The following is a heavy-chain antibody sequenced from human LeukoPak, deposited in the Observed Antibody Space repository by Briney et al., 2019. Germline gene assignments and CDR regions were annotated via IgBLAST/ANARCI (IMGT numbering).Heavy chain of an antibody. J-gene: IGHJ4*02. V-gene: IGHV3-15*01. CDR3: TRATFGSGTHLDY. D-gene: IGHD3-10*01. CDR1: GFTFTNAW. CDR2: IKTKTDGGTT. Sequence: GGSLRLSCAASGFTFTNAWMSWVRQAPGKGLEWVGRIKTKTDGGTTDYAAPVKGRFTISRDDSKNTLYLQMNSLKTEDTAVYYCTRATFGSGTHLDYWGQGTLVTVPS.